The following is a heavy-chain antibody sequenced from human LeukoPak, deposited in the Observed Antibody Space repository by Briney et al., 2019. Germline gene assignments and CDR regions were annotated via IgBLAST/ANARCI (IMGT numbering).Heavy chain of an antibody. V-gene: IGHV3-48*03. CDR2: ISSIRSTI. Sequence: AGSLRLSCAASGFTFSSYEMNWLRQAPGKGLHWVSYISSIRSTIYYADTVKGRFTLSRDNAKNSLYLQMNSLGAEDTAVYYCARGGGSESYFHYYYYGMDVWGKGTTVTVSS. D-gene: IGHD3-10*01. J-gene: IGHJ6*04. CDR3: ARGGGSESYFHYYYYGMDV. CDR1: GFTFSSYE.